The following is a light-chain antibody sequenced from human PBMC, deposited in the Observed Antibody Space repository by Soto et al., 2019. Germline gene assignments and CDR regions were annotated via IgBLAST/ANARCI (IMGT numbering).Light chain of an antibody. J-gene: IGKJ5*01. CDR1: QRISNSY. CDR3: QQYGSSLSIT. V-gene: IGKV3-20*01. CDR2: GAS. Sequence: EIVLTQSPGTLSVSPGERATLSCRASQRISNSYLAWYQQKPGQAHRLLIYGASSRATGIPERFSGSGSGTDFTLTISRLEAEDFAVYYCQQYGSSLSITFGQGTRLEI.